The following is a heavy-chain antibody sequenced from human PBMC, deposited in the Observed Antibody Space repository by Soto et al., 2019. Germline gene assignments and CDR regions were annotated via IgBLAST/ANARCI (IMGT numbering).Heavy chain of an antibody. CDR1: GGSISSYY. CDR2: IYYSGST. CDR3: ARLPYYVFWRVNSDFDT. V-gene: IGHV4-59*01. J-gene: IGHJ4*02. Sequence: SETLSLTCTVSGGSISSYYWSWIRQPPGKGLEWIGYIYYSGSTNYNPSLKSRVTISVDTSKNQFSLKLSSVTAADTAVYYCARLPYYVFWRVNSDFDTWAREPLSTFSS. D-gene: IGHD3-3*01.